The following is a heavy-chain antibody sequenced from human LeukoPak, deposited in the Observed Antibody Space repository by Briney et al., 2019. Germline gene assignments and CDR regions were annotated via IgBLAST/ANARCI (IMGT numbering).Heavy chain of an antibody. CDR3: ERHDIGGYLYFDY. V-gene: IGHV4-39*01. D-gene: IGHD1-26*01. Sequence: SQSLCLPRTVSVGSISSRSYYGGWIRQPPGKGLGWIGSLYYSGSTYQTPSLESRLTISVHTPKNQFSLKRVCVTAAHTAVYYCERHDIGGYLYFDYWGQGDLVTVSS. CDR2: LYYSGST. CDR1: VGSISSRSYY. J-gene: IGHJ4*02.